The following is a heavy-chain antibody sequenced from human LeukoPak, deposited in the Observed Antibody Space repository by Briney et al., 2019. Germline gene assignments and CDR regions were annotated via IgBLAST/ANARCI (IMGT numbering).Heavy chain of an antibody. V-gene: IGHV3-21*01. D-gene: IGHD3-9*01. Sequence: PGGSLRLSCAASGFTFSDYYMNWVRQAPGKGLEWVSSISSSSSYIYYADSVKGRFTISRDNAKNSLFLQMNSLRAEDTAVYYCARSLGSIRIYYYYGMDVWGQGTTVTVSS. J-gene: IGHJ6*02. CDR2: ISSSSSYI. CDR1: GFTFSDYY. CDR3: ARSLGSIRIYYYYGMDV.